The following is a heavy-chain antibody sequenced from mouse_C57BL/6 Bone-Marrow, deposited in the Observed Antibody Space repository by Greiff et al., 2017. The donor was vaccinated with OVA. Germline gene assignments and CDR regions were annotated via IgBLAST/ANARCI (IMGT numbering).Heavy chain of an antibody. CDR1: GYTFTDYN. V-gene: IGHV1-18*01. CDR3: ARLGIYYDYLYFDY. J-gene: IGHJ2*01. Sequence: EVQLQQSGPELVKPGASVKIPCKASGYTFTDYNMDWVKQSHGKSLEWIGDINPNNGGNIYNQTFKGKATLTVDKSSSTAYMELRSLTSEDTAVYYGARLGIYYDYLYFDYWGQGTTLTVSS. D-gene: IGHD2-4*01. CDR2: INPNNGGN.